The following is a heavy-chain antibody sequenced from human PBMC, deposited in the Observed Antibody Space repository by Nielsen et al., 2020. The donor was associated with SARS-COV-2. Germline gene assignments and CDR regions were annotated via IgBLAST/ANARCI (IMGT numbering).Heavy chain of an antibody. CDR1: GFTFNIYA. D-gene: IGHD2-2*01. Sequence: GESLKISCAASGFTFNIYAMAWVRRAPGRGLEWVSGTSASGASTYYADSVKGRFSISRDNSRNTLYLQMNSLRRGDTAVYFCAKGGVPASRSHYSYYYMDVWGKGTTVTVSS. V-gene: IGHV3-23*01. J-gene: IGHJ6*03. CDR2: TSASGAST. CDR3: AKGGVPASRSHYSYYYMDV.